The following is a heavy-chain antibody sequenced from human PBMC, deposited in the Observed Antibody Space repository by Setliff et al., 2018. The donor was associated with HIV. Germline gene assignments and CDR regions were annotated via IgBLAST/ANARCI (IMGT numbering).Heavy chain of an antibody. CDR2: INPNSGGT. CDR3: ARSQLIVPAAPLWY. Sequence: ASVKVSCKASGYTFTGYYMHWVRQAPGQGLEWMGWINPNSGGTNYAQKFQGWVTMTRDTSISTAYMELSRLRSDDTAVYYCARSQLIVPAAPLWYWGQGTLVTVSS. J-gene: IGHJ4*02. D-gene: IGHD2-2*01. V-gene: IGHV1-2*04. CDR1: GYTFTGYY.